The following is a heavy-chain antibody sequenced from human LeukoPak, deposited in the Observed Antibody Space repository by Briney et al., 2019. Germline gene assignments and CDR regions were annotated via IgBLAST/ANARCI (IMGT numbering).Heavy chain of an antibody. J-gene: IGHJ6*02. CDR3: AKEDAGNSNYYYGMDV. V-gene: IGHV3-43*01. CDR2: ISWDGGST. Sequence: PGGSLRLSCAASGFTFDDYTMQWVRQAPGKGLEWVSLISWDGGSTYYADSVKGRFTISRDNSKNSLYLQMNSLRTEDTALYYCAKEDAGNSNYYYGMDVWGQGTTVTVSS. CDR1: GFTFDDYT. D-gene: IGHD4-4*01.